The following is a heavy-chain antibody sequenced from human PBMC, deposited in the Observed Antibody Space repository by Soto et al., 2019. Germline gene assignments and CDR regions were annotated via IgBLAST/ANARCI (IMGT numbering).Heavy chain of an antibody. V-gene: IGHV4-34*01. CDR2: INHSGST. CDR1: GGSFSGYY. CDR3: ARGYIVVVPAGRYNWFGP. J-gene: IGHJ5*02. Sequence: SETLSLTCAVYGGSFSGYYWSWIRQPPGKGLEWIGEINHSGSTNYNPSLKSRVTISVDTSKNQFSLKLSSVTAADTAVYYCARGYIVVVPAGRYNWFGPWGQGTLVTVSS. D-gene: IGHD2-2*01.